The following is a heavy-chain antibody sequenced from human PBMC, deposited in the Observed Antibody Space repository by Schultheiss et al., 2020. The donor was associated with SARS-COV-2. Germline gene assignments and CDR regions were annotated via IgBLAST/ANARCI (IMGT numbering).Heavy chain of an antibody. CDR1: GFTFSSYS. D-gene: IGHD2-2*02. V-gene: IGHV3-21*01. CDR2: ISSSSSYI. Sequence: GGSLRLSCAASGFTFSSYSMNWVRQAPGKGLEWVSSISSSSSYIYYADSVKGRFTISRDNAKNSLYLQMNSLRAEDTAVYYCARESECSSTSCYMAFDIWGQGTMVT. J-gene: IGHJ3*02. CDR3: ARESECSSTSCYMAFDI.